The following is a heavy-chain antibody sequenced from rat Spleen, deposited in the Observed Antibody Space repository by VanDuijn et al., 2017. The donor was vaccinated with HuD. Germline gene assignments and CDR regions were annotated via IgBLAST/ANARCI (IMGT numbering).Heavy chain of an antibody. Sequence: EVQLVESGGGLVQPGRSLKLSCAASGFTFSNYDMAWVRQAPTKGLEWVASLSPSGGSTYYRDSVKGRFTISRDNAQTTLSLQMDRLRSEDTATYYCARRHYGYTDYFDFWGQGVMVTVSS. D-gene: IGHD1-9*01. V-gene: IGHV5-25*01. CDR1: GFTFSNYD. CDR2: LSPSGGST. J-gene: IGHJ2*01. CDR3: ARRHYGYTDYFDF.